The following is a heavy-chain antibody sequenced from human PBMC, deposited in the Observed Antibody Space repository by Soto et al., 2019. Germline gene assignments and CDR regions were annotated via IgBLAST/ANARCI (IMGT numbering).Heavy chain of an antibody. CDR2: IIPIFGTP. D-gene: IGHD2-2*01. J-gene: IGHJ4*02. CDR1: GGTFNNSV. V-gene: IGHV1-69*06. Sequence: SVKVSCNASGGTFNNSVINRVRQAPGQGLEWMAVIIPIFGTPNYAQKLQGRVTITADKSTSTAYMELNSLRSEDTAVYYCAGRCDGTNCLAHFDYWGQGTLFTVSP. CDR3: AGRCDGTNCLAHFDY.